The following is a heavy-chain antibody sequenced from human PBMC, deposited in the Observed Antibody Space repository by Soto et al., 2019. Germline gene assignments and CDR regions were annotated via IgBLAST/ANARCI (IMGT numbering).Heavy chain of an antibody. D-gene: IGHD1-1*01. CDR2: TYYRSKWYN. V-gene: IGHV6-1*01. Sequence: PSQTLSLTCDISGDSVTSNRAAWNWIRQSPSRGLEWLGRTYYRSKWYNDYGTSVKGRITFNADTSKNQLSLQLNSVTPEDTAVYYCTGGTTLTSSFWFDPWGQGTPVTVSS. J-gene: IGHJ5*02. CDR1: GDSVTSNRAA. CDR3: TGGTTLTSSFWFDP.